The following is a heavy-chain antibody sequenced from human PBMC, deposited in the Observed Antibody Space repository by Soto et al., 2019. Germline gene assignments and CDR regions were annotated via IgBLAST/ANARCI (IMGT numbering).Heavy chain of an antibody. CDR1: GFTFSSYS. CDR2: ISSSSSTI. V-gene: IGHV3-48*02. D-gene: IGHD4-17*01. J-gene: IGHJ4*02. Sequence: EVQLVESGGGLVQPGGSLRLSCAASGFTFSSYSMNWVRQAPGKGLEWVSYISSSSSTIYYADSVKGRFTISRDNTKNSLYLQMNSLRDEDTAVYYCAHLMTTVVTATGWGQGTLVTVSS. CDR3: AHLMTTVVTATG.